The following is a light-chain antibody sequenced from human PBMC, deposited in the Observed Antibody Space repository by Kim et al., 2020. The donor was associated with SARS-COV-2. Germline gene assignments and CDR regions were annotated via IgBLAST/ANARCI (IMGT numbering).Light chain of an antibody. CDR1: QDISNY. V-gene: IGKV1-27*01. CDR2: AAS. J-gene: IGKJ1*01. Sequence: ASVGDRVTITCRASQDISNYLAWFQLNPGKAPKLLIYAASALQPGVPSRFSGSGSGTDFTLTVTSLQPEDVATYYCQKCDSAPWTFGQGTKVDIK. CDR3: QKCDSAPWT.